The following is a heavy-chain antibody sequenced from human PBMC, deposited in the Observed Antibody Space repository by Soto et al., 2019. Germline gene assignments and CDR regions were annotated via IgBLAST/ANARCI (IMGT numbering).Heavy chain of an antibody. D-gene: IGHD5-18*01. V-gene: IGHV5-10-1*01. J-gene: IGHJ6*02. CDR3: ARSSPFTKLWLHYYYYGMDV. CDR2: IDPSDSYT. CDR1: GYSFTSYW. Sequence: PGESLKISCKGSGYSFTSYWISWVRQMPGKGLEWMGRIDPSDSYTNYSPSFQGHVTISADKSISTAYLQWSSLKASDTAMYYCARSSPFTKLWLHYYYYGMDVWGQGTTVTVSS.